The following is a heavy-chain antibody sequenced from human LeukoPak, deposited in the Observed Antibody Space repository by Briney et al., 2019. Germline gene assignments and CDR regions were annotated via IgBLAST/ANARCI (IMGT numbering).Heavy chain of an antibody. D-gene: IGHD5-24*01. Sequence: SETLSLTCTVSGGSISSYYWSWIRQPPRNGQEWIGYIYYSGSTNYNHSLKSRVTISVDTSKNQFSLKLSSVTAADTAVYYCARYGMATINGVFDYWGQGTLVTVSS. CDR2: IYYSGST. V-gene: IGHV4-59*01. CDR3: ARYGMATINGVFDY. CDR1: GGSISSYY. J-gene: IGHJ4*02.